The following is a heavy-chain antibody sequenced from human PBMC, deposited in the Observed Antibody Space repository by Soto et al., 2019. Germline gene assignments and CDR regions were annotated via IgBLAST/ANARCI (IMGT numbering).Heavy chain of an antibody. J-gene: IGHJ5*02. CDR2: IYPGDSDT. CDR1: GYSFTSYW. V-gene: IGHV5-51*01. D-gene: IGHD2-2*01. CDR3: ARSPLVESVAFDP. Sequence: RGESLKISCKGSGYSFTSYWIGWVRQMPGKGLEWMGIIYPGDSDTRYSPSFQGQVTISTDKSISTAYLQLSSLKASDTAMYYCARSPLVESVAFDPWGQGTLVTVSS.